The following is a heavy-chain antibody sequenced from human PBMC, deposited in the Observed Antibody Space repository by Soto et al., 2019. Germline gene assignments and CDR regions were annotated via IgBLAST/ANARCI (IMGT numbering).Heavy chain of an antibody. V-gene: IGHV3-30-3*01. CDR3: ARDGLIWFGSDAFDI. D-gene: IGHD3-10*01. Sequence: GGSLRLSCAASGFAFSSYALHWVRQAPGKGLEWVAGISYDGNNKYYADSVKGRFTMSRDNAKNTLYLQMNSLRAADTAVYYCARDGLIWFGSDAFDIWGQGTMVTVSS. J-gene: IGHJ3*02. CDR2: ISYDGNNK. CDR1: GFAFSSYA.